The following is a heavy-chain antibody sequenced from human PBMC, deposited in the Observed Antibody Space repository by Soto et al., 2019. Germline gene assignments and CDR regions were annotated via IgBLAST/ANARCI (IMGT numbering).Heavy chain of an antibody. V-gene: IGHV3-21*01. CDR2: ISSSSSYI. Sequence: GGSLRLSCAASGFTFSSYSMNWVRQAPWKGLEWVSSISSSSSYIYYADSVKGRFTIYRDNAKNSLYLQMNSLRAEDTAVYYCARAPYYYDSTGYWAYWGKGTLVTVYS. CDR1: GFTFSSYS. J-gene: IGHJ4*02. CDR3: ARAPYYYDSTGYWAY. D-gene: IGHD3-22*01.